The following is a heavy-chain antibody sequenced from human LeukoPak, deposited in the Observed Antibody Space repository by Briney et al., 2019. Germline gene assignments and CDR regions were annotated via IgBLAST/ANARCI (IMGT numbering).Heavy chain of an antibody. CDR2: IKQDGSEK. V-gene: IGHV3-7*01. D-gene: IGHD4-17*01. J-gene: IGHJ4*02. Sequence: GGSLRLSCAASGFTFSSYWMSWVRQAPGKGLEWVANIKQDGSEKYYVDSVKGRFTISRDNAKNSLYLQMNSLRAEDTAEYYCARNDYGDYGLIPLGFWGQGTLVTVSS. CDR3: ARNDYGDYGLIPLGF. CDR1: GFTFSSYW.